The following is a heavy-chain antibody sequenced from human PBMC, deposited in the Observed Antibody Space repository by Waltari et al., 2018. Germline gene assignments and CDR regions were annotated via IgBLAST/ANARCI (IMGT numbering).Heavy chain of an antibody. CDR3: ARHGYDFWSGYWLRGWFDP. J-gene: IGHJ5*02. CDR2: INHSGST. D-gene: IGHD3-3*01. Sequence: QVQLQQWGAGLLKPSETLSLTCAVYGGSFSGYYWSWIRQPPGKGLEWIGEINHSGSTNYHPSLKSRVTISVDTSKNQFSLKLSSVTAADTAVYYCARHGYDFWSGYWLRGWFDPWGQGTLVTVSS. CDR1: GGSFSGYY. V-gene: IGHV4-34*01.